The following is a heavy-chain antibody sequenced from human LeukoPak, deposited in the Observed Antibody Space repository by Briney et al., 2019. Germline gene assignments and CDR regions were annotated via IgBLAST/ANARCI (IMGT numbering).Heavy chain of an antibody. CDR2: IFPSGGEI. CDR1: GFTFSTFA. D-gene: IGHD1-7*01. CDR3: ARSSRELGGYAPWELMPPFDY. Sequence: GGSLRLSCAASGFTFSTFAMIWVRQPPGKGLEWVSSIFPSGGEIHYADSVRGRFTISRDNSKSTLSLQMNSLRAEDTAVYYCARSSRELGGYAPWELMPPFDYWGQGTLVTVSS. V-gene: IGHV3-23*01. J-gene: IGHJ4*02.